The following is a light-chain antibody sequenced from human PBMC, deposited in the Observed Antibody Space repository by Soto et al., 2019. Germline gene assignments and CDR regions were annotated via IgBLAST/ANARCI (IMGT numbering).Light chain of an antibody. CDR3: KQYNSFPWT. V-gene: IGKV1-5*03. CDR2: RAS. J-gene: IGKJ1*01. CDR1: HAISSW. Sequence: IQMTQSPSTLSASVGDRVTITCLASHAISSWLAWYQQKPGQAPKLLIYRASALETGVPSRFSGGGSGTDFTLSISGLQPEDFATYHCKQYNSFPWTFGHGTKVDI.